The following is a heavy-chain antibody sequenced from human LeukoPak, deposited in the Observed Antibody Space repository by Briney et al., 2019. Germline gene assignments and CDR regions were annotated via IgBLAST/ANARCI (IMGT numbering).Heavy chain of an antibody. J-gene: IGHJ4*02. D-gene: IGHD4-17*01. V-gene: IGHV4-59*01. CDR2: IQYSGST. CDR3: ARTVRGDYVDY. CDR1: GGSLSRYY. Sequence: PSQTLSLTCALSGGSLSRYYWTWIRQPPGKGLEWTGYIQYSGSTNYTPSLKSRVTISVDTSKKQFSLNLRSVIAADAARYYCARTVRGDYVDYWGQGALVTVSS.